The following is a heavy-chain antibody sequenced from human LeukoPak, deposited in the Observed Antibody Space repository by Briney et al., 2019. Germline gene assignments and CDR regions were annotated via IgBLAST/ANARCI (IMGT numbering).Heavy chain of an antibody. Sequence: SVKVSCKASGYTFSSYAISWVRQAPGQGLEWMGGIIPIFGTANYAQKFQGRVTITADESTSTAYMELSSLRSEDTAVYYCARERDQQGNSGGFDYWGQGTLVTVSS. D-gene: IGHD5-18*01. J-gene: IGHJ4*02. CDR1: GYTFSSYA. V-gene: IGHV1-69*13. CDR2: IIPIFGTA. CDR3: ARERDQQGNSGGFDY.